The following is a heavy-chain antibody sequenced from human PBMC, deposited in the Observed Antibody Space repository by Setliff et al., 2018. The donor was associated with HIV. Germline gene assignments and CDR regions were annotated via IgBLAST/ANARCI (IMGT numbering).Heavy chain of an antibody. CDR3: ARGGVAYYDILTGYYNEYYFDY. Sequence: SETLSLTCAVYGGSFSGYYWSWIRQPPGKGLEWIGEINHRGSTNYNPSLKSRVTISVDTSKNQFSLKLSSVTAADTAVYYCARGGVAYYDILTGYYNEYYFDYWGQGTLVTVSS. V-gene: IGHV4-34*01. CDR2: INHRGST. CDR1: GGSFSGYY. D-gene: IGHD3-9*01. J-gene: IGHJ4*02.